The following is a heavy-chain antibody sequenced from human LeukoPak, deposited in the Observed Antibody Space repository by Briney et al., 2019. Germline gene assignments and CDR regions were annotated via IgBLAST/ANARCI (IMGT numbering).Heavy chain of an antibody. Sequence: SETLFLTCTVSGGSISSSSYYWGWIRQPPGKGLEWIGYIYYSGSTNYNPSLKSRVTISVDTSKNQFSLKLSSVTAADTAVYYCARLSSYDADDYWGQGTLVTVSS. CDR2: IYYSGST. CDR1: GGSISSSSYY. D-gene: IGHD3-22*01. J-gene: IGHJ4*02. V-gene: IGHV4-61*05. CDR3: ARLSSYDADDY.